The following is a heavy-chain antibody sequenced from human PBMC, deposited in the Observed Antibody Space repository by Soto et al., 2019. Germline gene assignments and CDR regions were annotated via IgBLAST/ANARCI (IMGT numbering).Heavy chain of an antibody. CDR1: GFTLSRYW. CDR2: IKQDGSEK. Sequence: EVQLVESGGGLVQPGGSLTLSCEASGFTLSRYWMSWVRQPPGKGLEWVANIKQDGSEKHYVDSVKGRFTISRDNAKNSLFLQMNSLRGEDTAVYYCARENGGGDYWGQGTLVTVSS. V-gene: IGHV3-7*03. J-gene: IGHJ4*02. CDR3: ARENGGGDY. D-gene: IGHD3-10*01.